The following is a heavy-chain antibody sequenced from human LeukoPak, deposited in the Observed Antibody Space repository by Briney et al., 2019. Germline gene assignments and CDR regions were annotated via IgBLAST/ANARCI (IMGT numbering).Heavy chain of an antibody. D-gene: IGHD7-27*01. CDR1: GFMFSDSW. Sequence: PGGSLRLSSVASGFMFSDSWMSWVRQAPGKGLEWVADIDKDGSEKDYVDSVKGRFTISRDNAKNSLYLQMDSLRADDTAVYYCATYTNWVAGDVWGQGTTVSVSS. CDR3: ATYTNWVAGDV. CDR2: IDKDGSEK. J-gene: IGHJ6*02. V-gene: IGHV3-7*01.